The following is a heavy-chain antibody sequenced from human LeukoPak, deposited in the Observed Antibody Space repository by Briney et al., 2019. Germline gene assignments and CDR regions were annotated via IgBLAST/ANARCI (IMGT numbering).Heavy chain of an antibody. Sequence: GGSLRLSCAASGFTFDDYAMHWVRQAPGKGLEWVSLISGYGGSTYYADSVKGRFTISRDNSNNSLYLQMNSLRTEDTALYYCAKDYYYDSSGYLPYYFDYWGQGTLVTVSS. V-gene: IGHV3-43*02. CDR1: GFTFDDYA. J-gene: IGHJ4*02. D-gene: IGHD3-22*01. CDR3: AKDYYYDSSGYLPYYFDY. CDR2: ISGYGGST.